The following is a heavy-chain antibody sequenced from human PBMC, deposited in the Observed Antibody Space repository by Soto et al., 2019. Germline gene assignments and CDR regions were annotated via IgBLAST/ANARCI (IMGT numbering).Heavy chain of an antibody. V-gene: IGHV3-7*03. CDR2: IKPDGSET. D-gene: IGHD2-21*02. J-gene: IGHJ4*02. Sequence: LRLSCAASGLTFSGHWMTWVRQTPGEGLQWVAAIKPDGSETFYVDSVKGRFTISRDNARNSLFPQMDSLRAEDTAVYYCTSRPSGMTYHAVFDFWGQGTLVTVSS. CDR3: TSRPSGMTYHAVFDF. CDR1: GLTFSGHW.